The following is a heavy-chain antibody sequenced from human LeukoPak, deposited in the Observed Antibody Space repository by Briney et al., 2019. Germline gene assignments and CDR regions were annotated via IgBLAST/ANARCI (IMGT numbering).Heavy chain of an antibody. D-gene: IGHD6-13*01. CDR2: IYSGGST. CDR3: ARENIAAAGDWFDP. Sequence: GGSLRLSCAASGFTVSSNYMSWVRQAPGKGLEWVSVIYSGGSTYYADSVKGRFTISRDNSKNTLYLQTNSLRAEDTAVYYCARENIAAAGDWFDPWGQGTLVTVSS. V-gene: IGHV3-66*02. CDR1: GFTVSSNY. J-gene: IGHJ5*02.